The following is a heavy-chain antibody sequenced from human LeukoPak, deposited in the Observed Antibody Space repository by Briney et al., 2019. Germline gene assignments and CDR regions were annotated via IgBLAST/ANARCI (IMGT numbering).Heavy chain of an antibody. CDR1: GFTVSSSY. CDR2: IYSGGST. Sequence: GGSLRLSCAASGFTVSSSYMSWVRQAPGKGLEWVSVIYSGGSTYYADSVKGRFTISRDNSKKTLYLQMDSLRTEDTAFYYCALIGVVIPPDTYDVWGQGTLVTVSS. CDR3: ALIGVVIPPDTYDV. V-gene: IGHV3-53*05. J-gene: IGHJ3*01. D-gene: IGHD2-21*01.